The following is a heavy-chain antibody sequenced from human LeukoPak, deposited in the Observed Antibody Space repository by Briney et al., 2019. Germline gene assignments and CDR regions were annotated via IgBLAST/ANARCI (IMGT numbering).Heavy chain of an antibody. CDR1: GYTFINYG. CDR3: AREYGSGSYTGIDY. V-gene: IGHV1-18*01. CDR2: ISAYNSAYHGNT. D-gene: IGHD3-10*01. J-gene: IGHJ4*02. Sequence: ASVKVSCTASGYTFINYGITWVRQAPGQGLEWMGWISAYNSAYHGNTHYAQKLQGRVTMTTDTSTNTGYMELRSLRSDDTAVYYCAREYGSGSYTGIDYWGQGTLVTVSS.